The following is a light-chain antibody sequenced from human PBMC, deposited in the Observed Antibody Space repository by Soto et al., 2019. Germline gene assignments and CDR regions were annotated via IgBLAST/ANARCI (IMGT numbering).Light chain of an antibody. CDR3: QQHYSTPLT. V-gene: IGKV4-1*01. Sequence: DIVMTQSPDSLAVSLGERATINCKSSQSVLYSSNNKNNLAWYQQKPGQPPKLLIHWASTRESGVPDRFSGSGSGTDFTLTISSLQAEDVAVYYCQQHYSTPLTFGGGTKVEIK. CDR1: QSVLYSSNNKNN. J-gene: IGKJ4*01. CDR2: WAS.